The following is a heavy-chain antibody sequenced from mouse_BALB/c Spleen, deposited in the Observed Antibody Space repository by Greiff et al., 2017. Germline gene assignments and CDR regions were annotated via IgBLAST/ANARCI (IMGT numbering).Heavy chain of an antibody. CDR1: GYTFTSYN. Sequence: QVQLQQPGAELVKPGASVKMSCKASGYTFTSYNMHWVKQTPGQGLEWIGAIYPGNGDTSYNQKFKGKATLTADKSSSTAYMQLSSLTSEDSAVYYCAREYGNHDAMDYWGQGTSVTVSA. J-gene: IGHJ4*01. D-gene: IGHD2-10*02. V-gene: IGHV1-12*01. CDR3: AREYGNHDAMDY. CDR2: IYPGNGDT.